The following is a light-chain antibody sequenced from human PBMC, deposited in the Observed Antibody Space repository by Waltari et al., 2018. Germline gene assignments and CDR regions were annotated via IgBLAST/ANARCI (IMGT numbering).Light chain of an antibody. J-gene: IGKJ1*01. V-gene: IGKV3-15*01. CDR3: QQYNNWQT. Sequence: EIVMTQSPATLSVYPGERATLSCRASQSVRSNLAWYQQKPGQAPRLLIYGASTRATGIPARFSGSGSGTEFTLTISSLQSEDFAVYYCQQYNNWQTFGQGTKVEIK. CDR1: QSVRSN. CDR2: GAS.